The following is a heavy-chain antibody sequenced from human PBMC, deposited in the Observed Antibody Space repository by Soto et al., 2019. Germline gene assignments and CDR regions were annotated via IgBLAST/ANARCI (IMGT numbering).Heavy chain of an antibody. D-gene: IGHD4-17*01. CDR2: IYYSGST. CDR1: GGSISSYY. V-gene: IGHV4-59*01. CDR3: ARLYGLDAFDI. J-gene: IGHJ3*02. Sequence: SETVSLTCTVSGGSISSYYWSWIRQPPGKGLEWIGYIYYSGSTNYNPSLKSRVTISVDTSKNQFSLKLSSVTAADTAVYYCARLYGLDAFDIWGQGTMVTVSS.